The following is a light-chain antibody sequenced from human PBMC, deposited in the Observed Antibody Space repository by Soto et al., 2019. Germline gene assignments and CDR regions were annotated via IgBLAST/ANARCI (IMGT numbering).Light chain of an antibody. CDR3: AAWDDNLNGPI. CDR1: SSNIGSNS. Sequence: QSVLTQPPSASGTPGQSVTISCSGSSSNIGSNSVNWYRQLPGTAPKLLIYNDNQRPSGVPDRFSGSKSGTSASLAISGLQSEVEADYYCAAWDDNLNGPIFGGGTKLTVL. CDR2: NDN. J-gene: IGLJ2*01. V-gene: IGLV1-44*01.